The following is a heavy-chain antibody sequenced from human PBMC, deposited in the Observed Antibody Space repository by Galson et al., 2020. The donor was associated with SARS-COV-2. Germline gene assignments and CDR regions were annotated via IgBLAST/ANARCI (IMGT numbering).Heavy chain of an antibody. CDR3: ARDRWGEIGDKTGAFHI. V-gene: IGHV4-30-2*01. D-gene: IGHD3-16*01. Sequence: ASETLSLTCAVSGGSISGGGYSWSWIRQPPGKGLEWIGYIYHSGTPYYSPSLKSRVTISIDRSKNQFSLKLTSVTAADTAVYYCARDRWGEIGDKTGAFHIWSQGTMVTVSS. J-gene: IGHJ3*02. CDR2: IYHSGTP. CDR1: GGSISGGGYS.